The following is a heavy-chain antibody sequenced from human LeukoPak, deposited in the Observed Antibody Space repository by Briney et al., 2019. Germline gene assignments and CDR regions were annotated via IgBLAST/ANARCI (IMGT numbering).Heavy chain of an antibody. J-gene: IGHJ3*02. V-gene: IGHV4-30-2*01. D-gene: IGHD3-10*01. CDR3: ARVVRGEEAFDI. CDR1: GGSISSGGYS. CDR2: IYHSGST. Sequence: SETLSLTCAVSGGSISSGGYSWSWIRQPPGKGLEWIGYIYHSGSTYYNPSLKSRVIISVDRSKNQFSLKLSSVTAADTAVYYCARVVRGEEAFDIWGQGTMVTVSS.